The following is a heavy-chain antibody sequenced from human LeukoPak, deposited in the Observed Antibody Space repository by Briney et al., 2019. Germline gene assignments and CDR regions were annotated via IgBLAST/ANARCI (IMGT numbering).Heavy chain of an antibody. D-gene: IGHD7-27*01. Sequence: GSLRLSCAASGFTVSSNYMSWVRQAPGKGLEWVSVIYSGGSTYYADSVKGRFTISRDNSKNTLYLQMNSLRAEDTAVYYCASDATGDNYYYYLDVWGKGPRSPSP. J-gene: IGHJ6*03. V-gene: IGHV3-53*01. CDR3: ASDATGDNYYYYLDV. CDR2: IYSGGST. CDR1: GFTVSSNY.